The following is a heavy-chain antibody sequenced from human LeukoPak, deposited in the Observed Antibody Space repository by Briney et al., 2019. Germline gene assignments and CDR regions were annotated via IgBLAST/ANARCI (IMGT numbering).Heavy chain of an antibody. J-gene: IGHJ4*02. Sequence: PGGSLRLSCAASAFTFSSFGMHWVRQAPGKGLEWVAVIWYDGSNIYYADSVEGRFTISRDNSKNTLYLQMNSLRAEDTAVYYCARDRETWYFDFWGQGTLVTVSS. CDR2: IWYDGSNI. CDR3: ARDRETWYFDF. V-gene: IGHV3-33*01. CDR1: AFTFSSFG.